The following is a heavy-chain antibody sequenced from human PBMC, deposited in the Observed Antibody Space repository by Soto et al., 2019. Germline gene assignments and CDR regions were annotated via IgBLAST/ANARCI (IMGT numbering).Heavy chain of an antibody. D-gene: IGHD3-3*01. V-gene: IGHV4-59*01. CDR1: GGSISTYY. CDR2: IYYSGST. Sequence: QVQLHESGPGLVKPSETLSLTCTVSGGSISTYYWSWIRQPPGKGLEWIGYIYYSGSTNYNPSLKSRVTISVDTSKNQFSLKLSSVSAADTAVYYCARDGSRYDFWSGPYYFDYWGQGTLVTVSS. J-gene: IGHJ4*02. CDR3: ARDGSRYDFWSGPYYFDY.